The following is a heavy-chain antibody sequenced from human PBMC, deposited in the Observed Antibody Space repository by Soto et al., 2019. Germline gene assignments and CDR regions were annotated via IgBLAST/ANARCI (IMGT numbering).Heavy chain of an antibody. V-gene: IGHV3-15*07. J-gene: IGHJ4*02. CDR2: IKSKTDGGTT. CDR3: TTEGYYDILTGYYSGPAPFDY. D-gene: IGHD3-9*01. Sequence: EVQLVESGGGLVKPGGSLRLSCAASGFTFSNAWMNWVRQAPGKGLEWVGRIKSKTDGGTTDYAAPVKGRFTISRDDSKNTLYLQMNSLKTEETAVYYCTTEGYYDILTGYYSGPAPFDYWGQGTLVTVSS. CDR1: GFTFSNAW.